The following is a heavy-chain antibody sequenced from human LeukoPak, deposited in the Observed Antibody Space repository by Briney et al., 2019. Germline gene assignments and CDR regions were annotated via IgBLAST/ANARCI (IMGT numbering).Heavy chain of an antibody. CDR1: GFSFSRYA. CDR3: AKDRDSGRDVGSFFDY. CDR2: ISGSGGGT. D-gene: IGHD5-12*01. Sequence: PGGSLRLSCAASGFSFSRYAMSWVRQAPGKGLEWVSEISGSGGGTYYADSVKGRFTISRDNSKNTLYLQMNSLRAEDTAVYYCAKDRDSGRDVGSFFDYWGQGTLVTVSS. J-gene: IGHJ4*02. V-gene: IGHV3-23*01.